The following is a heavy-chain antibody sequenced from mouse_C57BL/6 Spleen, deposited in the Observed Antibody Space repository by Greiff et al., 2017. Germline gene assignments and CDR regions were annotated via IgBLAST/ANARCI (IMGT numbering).Heavy chain of an antibody. Sequence: QVQLKQPGAELVKPWASVKLSCKASGYTFTSYWMQWVKQRPGQGLEWIGEIDPSDSYTNYNQKFKGKATLTVDTSSSTAYMQRSSLTSEDSAVYYCAPYSNYPAWFAYWGQGTLVTVSA. J-gene: IGHJ3*01. CDR2: IDPSDSYT. D-gene: IGHD2-5*01. CDR3: APYSNYPAWFAY. V-gene: IGHV1-50*01. CDR1: GYTFTSYW.